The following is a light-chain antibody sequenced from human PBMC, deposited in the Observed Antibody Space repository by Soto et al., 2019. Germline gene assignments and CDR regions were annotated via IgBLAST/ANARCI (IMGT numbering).Light chain of an antibody. V-gene: IGLV1-40*01. CDR2: GNS. J-gene: IGLJ1*01. CDR3: QSYDSSLSGFYV. CDR1: SSNIGSGYD. Sequence: QSVLTQPPSVSGAPGQRVTISCTGSSSNIGSGYDVYWYQQLPGTAPKLLIYGNSNRPSGVPDRFSGSKSGTSASLAITGLQAEEEADYYCQSYDSSLSGFYVFGTGTKVTVL.